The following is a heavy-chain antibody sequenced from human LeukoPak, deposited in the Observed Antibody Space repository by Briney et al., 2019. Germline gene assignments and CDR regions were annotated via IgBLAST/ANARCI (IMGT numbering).Heavy chain of an antibody. CDR1: GGSFSGYY. V-gene: IGHV4-34*01. CDR3: ARGRITMVRGIRNWFDP. Sequence: SETLSLTCAVYGGSFSGYYWSWIRQPPGKGPEWIGEINHSGSTNYNPSLKSRVTISVDTSKNQFSLKLSSVTAADTAVYYCARGRITMVRGIRNWFDPWGQGTLVTVSS. CDR2: INHSGST. D-gene: IGHD3-10*01. J-gene: IGHJ5*02.